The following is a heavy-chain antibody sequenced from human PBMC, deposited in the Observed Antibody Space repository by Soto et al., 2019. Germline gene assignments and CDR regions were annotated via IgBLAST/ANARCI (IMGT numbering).Heavy chain of an antibody. CDR3: ARQRTTVVTQAYFDH. V-gene: IGHV4-39*01. D-gene: IGHD4-17*01. J-gene: IGHJ4*02. Sequence: LSLTCTVSGRSITSSSYYWGWIRQPPGKGLEWIGGIYYSGRSYYNPSLKSRVTMSVDASKNQFSLTLNSVTAADAAVYYCARQRTTVVTQAYFDHWGQGTLVTVSS. CDR2: IYYSGRS. CDR1: GRSITSSSYY.